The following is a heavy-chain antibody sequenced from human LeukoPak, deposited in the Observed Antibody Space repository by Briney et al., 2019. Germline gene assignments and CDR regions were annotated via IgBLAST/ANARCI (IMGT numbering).Heavy chain of an antibody. CDR2: KWYDGSDK. D-gene: IGHD3-22*01. CDR1: GFTFSSYG. V-gene: IGHV3-33*01. CDR3: ARELPPVVNFYFDS. J-gene: IGHJ4*02. Sequence: PGGSLRLSCEASGFTFSSYGMHWVRQAPGKGLEWVAVKWYDGSDKYYADSVKGRFSISRDNSKNTLYLQMNSLRAEDTAVYYCARELPPVVNFYFDSWGQGTLVTVSS.